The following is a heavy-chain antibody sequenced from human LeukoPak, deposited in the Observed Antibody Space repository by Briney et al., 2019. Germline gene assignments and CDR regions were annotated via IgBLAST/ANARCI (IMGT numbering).Heavy chain of an antibody. Sequence: GGSLRLSCAASGFTFSDYYMSWIRQAPGKGLEWVSYISSSGSTIYYADSVKGRFTISRDNSKNTLYLQMNSLRAEDTAVYYCAKWMREQQLVDAFDIWGQGTMVTVSS. J-gene: IGHJ3*02. CDR3: AKWMREQQLVDAFDI. CDR2: ISSSGSTI. D-gene: IGHD6-13*01. V-gene: IGHV3-11*01. CDR1: GFTFSDYY.